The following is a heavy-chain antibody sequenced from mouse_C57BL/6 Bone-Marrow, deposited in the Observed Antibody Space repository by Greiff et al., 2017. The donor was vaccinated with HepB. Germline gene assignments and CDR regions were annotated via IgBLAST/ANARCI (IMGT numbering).Heavy chain of an antibody. Sequence: EVKLVESGGGLVQSGRSLRLSCATSGFTFSDFYMEWVRQAPGKGLEWIAASRNKANDYTTEYSASVKGRFVVSRDTSQSILYLQMNALRAEDTAIYYCAREREYDGLNYAMDYWGQGTSVTVSS. D-gene: IGHD2-3*01. J-gene: IGHJ4*01. CDR1: GFTFSDFY. CDR3: AREREYDGLNYAMDY. CDR2: SRNKANDYTT. V-gene: IGHV7-1*01.